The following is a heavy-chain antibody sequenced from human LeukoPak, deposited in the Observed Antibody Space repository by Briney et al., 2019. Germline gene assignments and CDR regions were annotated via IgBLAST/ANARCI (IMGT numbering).Heavy chain of an antibody. Sequence: PSETLSLTCAVYGASFSDYYWSFIRQPPGKGLEWIGEINHSGSTNYNPSLKSRVTISVDTSKNQFSLKLSSVTAADTAVYYCARVYYSSSYDYWYFDLWGRGTLVTVSS. CDR3: ARVYYSSSYDYWYFDL. V-gene: IGHV4-34*01. CDR1: GASFSDYY. CDR2: INHSGST. J-gene: IGHJ2*01. D-gene: IGHD6-13*01.